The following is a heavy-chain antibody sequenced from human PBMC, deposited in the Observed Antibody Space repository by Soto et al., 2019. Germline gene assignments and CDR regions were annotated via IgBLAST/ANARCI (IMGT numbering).Heavy chain of an antibody. D-gene: IGHD3-10*01. CDR3: ARTGHYYGSGSYYKWVDP. V-gene: IGHV4-34*01. Sequence: SETLSLTCAVYGGSFSGYYWSWIRQPPGKGLEWIGEINHSGSTNYNPSLKSRVTISVDTSKNQFSLKLSSVTAADTAVYYCARTGHYYGSGSYYKWVDPWGQGTLVTVSS. J-gene: IGHJ5*02. CDR1: GGSFSGYY. CDR2: INHSGST.